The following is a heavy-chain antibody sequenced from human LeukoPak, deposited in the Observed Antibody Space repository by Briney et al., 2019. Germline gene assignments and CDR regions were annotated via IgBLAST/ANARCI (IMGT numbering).Heavy chain of an antibody. J-gene: IGHJ5*02. Sequence: SQTLSLTCTVSGGSISSGSYYWSWIRQPAGKGLEWIGRIYTSGSTNYNPSLKSRVTISVDTSKNQFSLKLSSVTAADTAVYYCARLVRGVIRGGNWFDPWGQGTLVTVSS. CDR1: GGSISSGSYY. D-gene: IGHD3-10*02. CDR3: ARLVRGVIRGGNWFDP. CDR2: IYTSGST. V-gene: IGHV4-61*02.